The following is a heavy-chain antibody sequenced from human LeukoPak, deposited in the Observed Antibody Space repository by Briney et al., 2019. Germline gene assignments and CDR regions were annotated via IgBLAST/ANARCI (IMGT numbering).Heavy chain of an antibody. Sequence: QPGGSLRLSCAASGFTFSSYAMHWVRQAPGKGLEWVAVISYDGSNKYYADSVKGRFTISRDNSKNTLYLQMNSLRAEDTAVYYRARDRIPIANDAFDIWGQGTMVTVSS. CDR3: ARDRIPIANDAFDI. CDR2: ISYDGSNK. J-gene: IGHJ3*02. V-gene: IGHV3-30*04. CDR1: GFTFSSYA. D-gene: IGHD6-13*01.